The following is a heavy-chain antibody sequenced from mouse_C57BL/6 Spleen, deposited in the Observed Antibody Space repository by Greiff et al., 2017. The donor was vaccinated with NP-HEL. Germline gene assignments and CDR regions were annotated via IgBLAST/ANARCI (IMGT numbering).Heavy chain of an antibody. CDR1: GFNIKDDY. D-gene: IGHD1-1*01. Sequence: EVQLQQSGAELVRPGASVKLSCTASGFNIKDDYMHWVKQRPEQGLEWIGWIDPENGDTEYASKFQGKATITADTSSNTGYLQLSSLTSEDTAVYYCTTIYYYGSSYSWFAYWGQGTLVTVSA. CDR3: TTIYYYGSSYSWFAY. CDR2: IDPENGDT. J-gene: IGHJ3*01. V-gene: IGHV14-4*01.